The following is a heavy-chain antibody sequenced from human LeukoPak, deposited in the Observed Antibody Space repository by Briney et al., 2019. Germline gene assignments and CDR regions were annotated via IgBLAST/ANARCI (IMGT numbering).Heavy chain of an antibody. Sequence: ASVKVSCKTSGYTFTSYGITWVRQPPGKGLEWMGWISAYNGNIDYAQNLQGRVTITTDTSTSTAYVELRSLRSDDTAVYYCTIMTHCTGGTCYSYDNWGQGTMVAVSS. CDR3: TIMTHCTGGTCYSYDN. CDR2: ISAYNGNI. V-gene: IGHV1-18*01. CDR1: GYTFTSYG. D-gene: IGHD2-15*01. J-gene: IGHJ4*02.